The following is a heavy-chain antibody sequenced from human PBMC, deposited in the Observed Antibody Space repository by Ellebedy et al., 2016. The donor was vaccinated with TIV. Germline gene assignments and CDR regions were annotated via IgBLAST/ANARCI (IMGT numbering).Heavy chain of an antibody. CDR3: ARLAGYYDSSGYYIEYFQH. V-gene: IGHV5-51*01. Sequence: GESLKISCKGSGYSFTSYWIGWVRQMPGKGLEWMGIIYPGDSDTRYSPSFQGQVTIPSVKSISTAYLQWSSLKASDTAMYYCARLAGYYDSSGYYIEYFQHWGQGTLVTVSS. J-gene: IGHJ1*01. D-gene: IGHD3-22*01. CDR2: IYPGDSDT. CDR1: GYSFTSYW.